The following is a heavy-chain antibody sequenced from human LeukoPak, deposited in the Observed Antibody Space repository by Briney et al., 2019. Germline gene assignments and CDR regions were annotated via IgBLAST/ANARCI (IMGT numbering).Heavy chain of an antibody. V-gene: IGHV3-21*01. J-gene: IGHJ5*02. CDR3: ARDPDYDFWSGYFPNWFDP. Sequence: GGSLRLSXAASGFTFSSYSMNWVRQAPGKGLEWVSSISSSSSYIYYADSVKGRFTISRDNAKNSLYLQMNSLRAEDTAVYYCARDPDYDFWSGYFPNWFDPWGQGTLVTVSS. D-gene: IGHD3-3*01. CDR2: ISSSSSYI. CDR1: GFTFSSYS.